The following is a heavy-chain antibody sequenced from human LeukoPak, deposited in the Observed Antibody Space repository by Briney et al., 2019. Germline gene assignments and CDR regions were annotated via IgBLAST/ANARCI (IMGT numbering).Heavy chain of an antibody. Sequence: GGSLRLSCAASGFTVSSNYMSWVRQAPGKGLEWVSVIYSGGSTYYAVSVQGRFTISRDNSKNTLYLQMNSLRDEDTAVYHCAKCSGGSCYSTYDYWGQGTLVTVSS. J-gene: IGHJ4*02. CDR3: AKCSGGSCYSTYDY. CDR1: GFTVSSNY. CDR2: IYSGGST. V-gene: IGHV3-53*01. D-gene: IGHD2-15*01.